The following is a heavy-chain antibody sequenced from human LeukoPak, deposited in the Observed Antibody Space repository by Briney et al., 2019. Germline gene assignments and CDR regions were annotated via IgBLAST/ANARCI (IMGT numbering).Heavy chain of an antibody. CDR3: VKGTYVTVLGNPHFDY. D-gene: IGHD2-21*02. V-gene: IGHV3-64D*06. Sequence: PGGSLRLSCSASGFTFNNYAMHWVRQAPGKGLEYVSAISSNGGSTYYTDSVKGRFTISRDNSKNTLYLQMTSLRADDSAVYYCVKGTYVTVLGNPHFDYWGQGTLVTVSS. CDR1: GFTFNNYA. J-gene: IGHJ4*02. CDR2: ISSNGGST.